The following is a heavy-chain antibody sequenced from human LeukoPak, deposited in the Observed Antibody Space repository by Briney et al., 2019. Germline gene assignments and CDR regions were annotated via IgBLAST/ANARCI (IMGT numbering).Heavy chain of an antibody. CDR1: GFSLSTSGVG. CDR3: AHRGRGDSEGYWPYYFDY. V-gene: IGHV2-5*01. CDR2: IYWNDDK. D-gene: IGHD5-18*01. J-gene: IGHJ4*02. Sequence: SGPTLVKPTQTLTLTCTFSGFSLSTSGVGVGWIRQPPGKALEWLALIYWNDDKRYSPSLKSRLTITKDTSKNQVVLTMTNMDAVATATYYCAHRGRGDSEGYWPYYFDYWGQGTLVTVSS.